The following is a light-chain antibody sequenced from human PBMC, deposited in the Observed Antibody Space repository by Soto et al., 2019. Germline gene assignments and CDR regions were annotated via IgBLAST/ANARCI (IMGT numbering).Light chain of an antibody. CDR1: NSSIGAGSD. J-gene: IGLJ2*01. Sequence: QSVLTQPPSVSGAPGQRVTISCTGSNSSIGAGSDVHWYQQLPGTAPKLLIYANNIRPSGVPGRLSGSKSGTSASLAIAGLQAEDEADYYCQSYDISLSASVFGGGTKLTVL. CDR2: ANN. V-gene: IGLV1-40*01. CDR3: QSYDISLSASV.